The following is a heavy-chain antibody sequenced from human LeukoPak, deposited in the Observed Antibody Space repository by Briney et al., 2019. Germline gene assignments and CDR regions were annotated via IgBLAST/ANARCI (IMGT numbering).Heavy chain of an antibody. J-gene: IGHJ5*02. CDR1: GGSISSYY. CDR3: ARGSYDILTGYYEPNWFDP. V-gene: IGHV4-59*01. Sequence: SETLSLTCTVSGGSISSYYWSWIRQPPGKGLEWIGYIYYSGSTNYNPSLKSRVTISVDTSKNQFSLKLSSVTAADTAVYYCARGSYDILTGYYEPNWFDPWGQGTLVTVPS. D-gene: IGHD3-9*01. CDR2: IYYSGST.